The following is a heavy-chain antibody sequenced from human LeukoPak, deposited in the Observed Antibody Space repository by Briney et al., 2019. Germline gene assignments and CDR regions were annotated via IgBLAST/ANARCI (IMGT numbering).Heavy chain of an antibody. CDR1: GGSISSYY. Sequence: SETLSLTCTVSGGSISSYYWSWIRQPPGKGLEWIGYIYYSGSTNYNPSLKSRVTISVDTSKSQFSLKLSSVTAADTAVYYCARQAGIAVAGLDYWGQGTLVTVS. V-gene: IGHV4-59*08. D-gene: IGHD6-19*01. J-gene: IGHJ4*02. CDR2: IYYSGST. CDR3: ARQAGIAVAGLDY.